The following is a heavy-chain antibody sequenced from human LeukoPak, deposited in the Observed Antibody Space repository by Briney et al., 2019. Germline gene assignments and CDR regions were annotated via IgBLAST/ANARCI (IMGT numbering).Heavy chain of an antibody. Sequence: SETLSLTCAVYGGSFSGYYWSWTRQPPGKGLEWIGEINHSGSTNYNPSLKSRVTISVDTSKNQFSLKLSSVTAADTAVYYCARVAYYYDSSGALRTPYYYGMDVWGQGTTVTVSS. V-gene: IGHV4-34*01. CDR2: INHSGST. CDR3: ARVAYYYDSSGALRTPYYYGMDV. J-gene: IGHJ6*02. CDR1: GGSFSGYY. D-gene: IGHD3-22*01.